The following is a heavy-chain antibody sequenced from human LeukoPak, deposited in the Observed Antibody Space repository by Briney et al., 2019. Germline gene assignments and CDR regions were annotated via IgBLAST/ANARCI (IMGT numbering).Heavy chain of an antibody. CDR3: ARGKEVITMLRGLKPGYYFDY. V-gene: IGHV1-18*01. Sequence: ASVKVSCKASGYIFTNYGITWVRQAPGQGLEWMGWISGYNGNTKYAQKLQGRVTMTTDTSTSTAYMELRSLRSDDTAVYYCARGKEVITMLRGLKPGYYFDYWGQGTLVTVSS. J-gene: IGHJ4*02. CDR1: GYIFTNYG. CDR2: ISGYNGNT. D-gene: IGHD3-10*01.